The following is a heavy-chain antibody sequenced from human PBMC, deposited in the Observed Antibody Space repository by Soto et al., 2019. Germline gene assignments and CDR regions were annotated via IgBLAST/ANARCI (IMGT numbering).Heavy chain of an antibody. Sequence: VASVKVSCKASGYTFTGYYMHWVRQAPGQGLEWMGWINPNSGGTNYAQKFQGWVTMTRDTSISTAYMELSRLRSDDTAVYYCARAPVYDFWSGFSTIFDYWGQGTLVTVSS. CDR3: ARAPVYDFWSGFSTIFDY. J-gene: IGHJ4*02. CDR1: GYTFTGYY. D-gene: IGHD3-3*01. CDR2: INPNSGGT. V-gene: IGHV1-2*04.